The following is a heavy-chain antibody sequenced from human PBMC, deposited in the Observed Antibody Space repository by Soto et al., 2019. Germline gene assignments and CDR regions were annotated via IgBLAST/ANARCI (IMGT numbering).Heavy chain of an antibody. D-gene: IGHD2-21*01. CDR1: GGSMNSYY. J-gene: IGHJ5*02. CDR2: VYDSGTS. V-gene: IGHV4-59*01. Sequence: QVQLQESGPGLVLPSETLSLTCTVSGGSMNSYYWTWVRQPPGKGLEWIGYVYDSGTSKYNASLECRITMSLDKSRNQFSLSLSYVTAADTAVYFCARYSPPKKSFDSNPGWLDPWGQGTLVAVSS. CDR3: ARYSPPKKSFDSNPGWLDP.